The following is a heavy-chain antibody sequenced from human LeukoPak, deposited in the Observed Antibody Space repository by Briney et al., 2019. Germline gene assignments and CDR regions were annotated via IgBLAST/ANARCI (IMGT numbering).Heavy chain of an antibody. J-gene: IGHJ4*02. CDR3: AVLPMTTVTTFLVSIEEYYFDY. CDR2: FDPEDGET. CDR1: GYTLTELS. V-gene: IGHV1-24*01. D-gene: IGHD4-17*01. Sequence: ASVKVSCKVSGYTLTELSMHWVRQAPGKGLEWMGGFDPEDGETIYAQKFQGRVTMTEDTSTDTAYMELSNLRSEDTAVYYCAVLPMTTVTTFLVSIEEYYFDYWGQGTLVTVSS.